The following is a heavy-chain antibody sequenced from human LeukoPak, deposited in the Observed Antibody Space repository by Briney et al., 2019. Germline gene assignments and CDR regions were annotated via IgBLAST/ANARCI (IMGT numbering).Heavy chain of an antibody. D-gene: IGHD1-26*01. V-gene: IGHV3-21*01. CDR2: ISSSSSYI. J-gene: IGHJ4*02. CDR3: ARDPGVLVGATGY. CDR1: GFTFSSYS. Sequence: GGSLRLSCAASGFTFSSYSMNWVRQAPGKGPEWVSSISSSSSYIYYADSVKGRFTISRDNAKNSLYLQMNSLRAEDTAVYYCARDPGVLVGATGYWGQGTLVTVSS.